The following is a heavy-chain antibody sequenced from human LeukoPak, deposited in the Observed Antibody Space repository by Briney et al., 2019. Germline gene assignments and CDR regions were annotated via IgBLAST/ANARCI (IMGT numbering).Heavy chain of an antibody. CDR2: IWHDGSNK. D-gene: IGHD5-18*01. CDR3: ARDRGYTYGHPLDF. Sequence: GSLRLSCAASGFTFSTYVIHWVRQAPGKGLEWVALIWHDGSNKYYGDSVKDRFTISRDNSKSTLYLQMDSLRDEDTAVYYCARDRGYTYGHPLDFWGQGTLVTVSS. V-gene: IGHV3-33*01. J-gene: IGHJ4*02. CDR1: GFTFSTYV.